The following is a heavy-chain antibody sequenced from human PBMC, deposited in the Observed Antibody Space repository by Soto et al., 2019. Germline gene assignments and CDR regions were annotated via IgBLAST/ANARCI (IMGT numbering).Heavy chain of an antibody. Sequence: QVQLVQSGAEVKKPGASVKVSCKASGYTFTSYAMHWVRQAPGQRLEWMGWINAGNGNTKYSQKFQGRVTITRDTSASTAYMELSSLRSQDTAVYYCARGVGRPLLLPHPNWFDPWGQGTLVTVSS. CDR1: GYTFTSYA. CDR3: ARGVGRPLLLPHPNWFDP. J-gene: IGHJ5*02. CDR2: INAGNGNT. D-gene: IGHD1-26*01. V-gene: IGHV1-3*01.